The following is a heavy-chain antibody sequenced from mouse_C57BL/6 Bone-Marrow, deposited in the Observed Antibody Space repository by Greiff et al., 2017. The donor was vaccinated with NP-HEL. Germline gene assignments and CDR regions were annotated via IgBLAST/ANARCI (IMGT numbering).Heavy chain of an antibody. J-gene: IGHJ2*01. CDR1: GYTFTSYW. Sequence: QVQLQQPGAELVKPGASVKMSCKASGYTFTSYWITWVKQRPGQGLEWIGDIYPGSGSTNYNEKFKGKATLTVDKASSTAYMQLSSLTSEDSAVYDCARRGGLRGYFDYWGQGTTLTVSS. CDR3: ARRGGLRGYFDY. V-gene: IGHV1-55*01. D-gene: IGHD2-4*01. CDR2: IYPGSGST.